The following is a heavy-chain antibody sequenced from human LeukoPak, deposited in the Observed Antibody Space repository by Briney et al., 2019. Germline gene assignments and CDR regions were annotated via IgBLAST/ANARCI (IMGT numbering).Heavy chain of an antibody. CDR2: IYYSGST. D-gene: IGHD6-13*01. Sequence: SETLSLTCTVSGGSISSGDYYWSWIRQPPGKGLEWIGYIYYSGSTYYNPSLKSRVTISVDTSKNQFSLKLSSVTAADTAVYYCARRIAAAEYNWFDPWGQGTLVTVSS. J-gene: IGHJ5*02. CDR3: ARRIAAAEYNWFDP. V-gene: IGHV4-30-4*08. CDR1: GGSISSGDYY.